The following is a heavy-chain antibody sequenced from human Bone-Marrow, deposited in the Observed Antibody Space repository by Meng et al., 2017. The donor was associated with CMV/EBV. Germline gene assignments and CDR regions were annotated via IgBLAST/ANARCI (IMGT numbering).Heavy chain of an antibody. CDR3: VKGGTQDLDY. J-gene: IGHJ4*02. D-gene: IGHD1-26*01. V-gene: IGHV3-7*01. CDR2: IKRDGSEK. Sequence: GESLKISCVASGFTFSSYWMTWVRQAPGKGLEWVANIKRDGSEKYYVDSLKGRFTIARDNVKNSLFLQMNGLRADDTAMYYCVKGGTQDLDYWGQGTLVTVSS. CDR1: GFTFSSYW.